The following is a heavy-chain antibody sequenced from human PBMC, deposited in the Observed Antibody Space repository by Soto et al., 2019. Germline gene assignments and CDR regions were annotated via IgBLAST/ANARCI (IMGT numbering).Heavy chain of an antibody. V-gene: IGHV1-18*01. D-gene: IGHD6-13*01. CDR1: GGTFSSYA. CDR3: ARKSGQQLGIFYYYGMDV. J-gene: IGHJ6*02. Sequence: GASVKVSCKASGGTFSSYAISWVRQAPGQGLEWMGWISAYNGNTNYAQKLQGRVTMTTDTSTSTAYMELRSLRSDDTAVYYCARKSGQQLGIFYYYGMDVWGQGTTVTVSS. CDR2: ISAYNGNT.